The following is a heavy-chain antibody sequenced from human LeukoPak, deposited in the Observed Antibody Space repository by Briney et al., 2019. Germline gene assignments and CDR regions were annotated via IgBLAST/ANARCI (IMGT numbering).Heavy chain of an antibody. J-gene: IGHJ4*02. D-gene: IGHD6-13*01. CDR3: VKERGYRSSWRLEY. V-gene: IGHV3-23*01. Sequence: PGGSLRLSCAASGFTFSNYAMNWVRQAPGKGLEWVSAISGHAGSTFYADSVKGRFTISRDNSNNTLYLQLSSLRVEDTAMYYCVKERGYRSSWRLEYWGQGTLVTVSS. CDR2: ISGHAGST. CDR1: GFTFSNYA.